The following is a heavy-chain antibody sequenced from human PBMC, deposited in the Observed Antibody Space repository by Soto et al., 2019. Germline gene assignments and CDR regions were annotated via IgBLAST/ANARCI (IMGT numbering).Heavy chain of an antibody. CDR1: GFTFSSYG. J-gene: IGHJ5*02. CDR2: IWYDGSNK. Sequence: PGGSLKLSCAASGFTFSSYGMHWVRQAAGKGLEWVAVIWYDGSNKYYADSVKGRFTISRDNSKNTLYLQMNSLRAEDTAVYYCARGSGYAPPLSGNWFDPWGQGTLVTVSS. CDR3: ARGSGYAPPLSGNWFDP. D-gene: IGHD5-12*01. V-gene: IGHV3-33*01.